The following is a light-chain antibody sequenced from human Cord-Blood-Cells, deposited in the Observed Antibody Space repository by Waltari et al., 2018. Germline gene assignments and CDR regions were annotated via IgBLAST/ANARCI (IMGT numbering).Light chain of an antibody. J-gene: IGLJ2*01. Sequence: QSALTQPASVSGPPGQETTISGTGTSSDVGSYKRVSWYQQHPGKAPKLMIYEGSKRPSVVSNRFAVSNTGTTASLTSAVLPAEDEADYYGCSYACSSSVVFGGGTKLTVL. CDR3: CSYACSSSVV. CDR2: EGS. V-gene: IGLV2-23*01. CDR1: SSDVGSYKR.